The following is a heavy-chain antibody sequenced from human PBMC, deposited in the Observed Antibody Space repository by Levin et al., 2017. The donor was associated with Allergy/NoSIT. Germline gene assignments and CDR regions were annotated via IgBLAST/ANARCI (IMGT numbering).Heavy chain of an antibody. CDR2: IYYSGST. D-gene: IGHD6-19*01. Sequence: PSETLSLTCTVSGGSISSSSYYWGWIRQPPGKGLEWIGSIYYSGSTYYNPSLKSRVTISVDTSKNQFSLKLSSVTAADTAVYYCARERIAVAGLPNYYYYYGMDVWGQGTTVTVSS. J-gene: IGHJ6*02. V-gene: IGHV4-39*01. CDR3: ARERIAVAGLPNYYYYYGMDV. CDR1: GGSISSSSYY.